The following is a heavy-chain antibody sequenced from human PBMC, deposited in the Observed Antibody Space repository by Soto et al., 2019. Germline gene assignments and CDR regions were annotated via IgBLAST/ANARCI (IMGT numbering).Heavy chain of an antibody. Sequence: VQLVESGGGLVQPGGSLRLSCAASGFTFSSYWMSWVRQAPGKGLEWVANIKQDGSEKYYVDSVKGRFTISRDNAKNSLYLQMNSLRAEDTAVYYCARGGGYSGYLFDYWGQGTLVTVSS. CDR3: ARGGGYSGYLFDY. D-gene: IGHD5-12*01. CDR1: GFTFSSYW. J-gene: IGHJ4*02. V-gene: IGHV3-7*01. CDR2: IKQDGSEK.